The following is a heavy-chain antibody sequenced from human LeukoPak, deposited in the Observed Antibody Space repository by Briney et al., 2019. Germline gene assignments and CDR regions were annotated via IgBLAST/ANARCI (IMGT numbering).Heavy chain of an antibody. Sequence: PGGSLRLSCAASGFTFSSYSMNWVRQAPGKGLEWVSSISSSSSYIYYADSVKGRFTISRDNAKNSLYLQMNSLRAEDTAEYYCASRAGYCSSTSCYSGYWGQGTLVTVSS. D-gene: IGHD2-2*01. CDR3: ASRAGYCSSTSCYSGY. CDR2: ISSSSSYI. J-gene: IGHJ4*02. CDR1: GFTFSSYS. V-gene: IGHV3-21*01.